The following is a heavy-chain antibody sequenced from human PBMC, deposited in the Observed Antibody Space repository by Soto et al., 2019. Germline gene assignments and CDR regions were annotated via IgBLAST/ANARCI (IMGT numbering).Heavy chain of an antibody. J-gene: IGHJ1*01. CDR1: GYTFTGYY. V-gene: IGHV1-2*04. CDR3: AALIVVVVAAATGYFQH. CDR2: INPNSGGT. Sequence: ASVKVSCKASGYTFTGYYMHWVRQAPGQGLEWMGWINPNSGGTNYAQKFQGWVTMTRDTSISTAYMELSRLRSDDTAVYYCAALIVVVVAAATGYFQHWGQGTQVTVYS. D-gene: IGHD2-15*01.